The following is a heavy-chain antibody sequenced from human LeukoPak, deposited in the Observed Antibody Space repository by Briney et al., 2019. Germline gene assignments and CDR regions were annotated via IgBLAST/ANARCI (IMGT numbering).Heavy chain of an antibody. Sequence: PWETLSLTCTVSGESISGYDLSWIRRPPGKGLEWIGCISDSGSANYNPALNSRAKISVDTHNRQVSMEVPSVTAADTAVYYCARDNKPIGMRRGVMTPYLYYGMDVWGQGTTVTVSS. CDR3: ARDNKPIGMRRGVMTPYLYYGMDV. J-gene: IGHJ6*02. CDR2: ISDSGSA. CDR1: GESISGYD. D-gene: IGHD3-10*01. V-gene: IGHV4-59*01.